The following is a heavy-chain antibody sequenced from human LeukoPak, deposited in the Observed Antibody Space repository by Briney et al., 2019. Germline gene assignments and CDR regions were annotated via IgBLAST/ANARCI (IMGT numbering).Heavy chain of an antibody. Sequence: AAVKVSCKAPGYTFTSYYMHWVRPTLEQGLGWMGIIYPSVGSTSYGQNVQGRVSMTRDTSTSTVYMELSSLRSEDTAVYYCASVAMRPSYGDYVNWFDPWGQGTLVTVSS. CDR1: GYTFTSYY. CDR2: IYPSVGST. D-gene: IGHD4-17*01. J-gene: IGHJ5*02. CDR3: ASVAMRPSYGDYVNWFDP. V-gene: IGHV1-46*01.